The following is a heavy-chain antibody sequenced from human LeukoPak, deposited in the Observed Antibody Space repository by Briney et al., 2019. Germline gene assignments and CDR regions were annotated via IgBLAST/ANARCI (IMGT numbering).Heavy chain of an antibody. CDR1: GGSISSSSYY. CDR2: IYYSGST. V-gene: IGHV4-39*07. Sequence: SETLSLTCTVSGGSISSSSYYWGWIRQPPGKGLEWIGSIYYSGSTYYNPSLKSRVTISVDTSKNQFSLKLSSVTAADTAVYYCARSGNCGGDCYPGDYWGQGTLVTVSS. CDR3: ARSGNCGGDCYPGDY. D-gene: IGHD2-21*02. J-gene: IGHJ4*02.